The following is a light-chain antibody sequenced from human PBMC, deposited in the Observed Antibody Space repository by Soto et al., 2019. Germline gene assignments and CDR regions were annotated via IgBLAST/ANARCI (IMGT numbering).Light chain of an antibody. J-gene: IGKJ1*01. V-gene: IGKV3-20*01. CDR2: GAS. CDR1: QSIGDT. CDR3: QQYGSSPRT. Sequence: EIVLTQSPGTLSLSPVERATLSCRASQSIGDTLAWYQLKPGQAPRLLIYGASTRATGIPARFSGSGSGTDFTLTISRLEPEDFAVYYCQQYGSSPRTFGQGTKVDIK.